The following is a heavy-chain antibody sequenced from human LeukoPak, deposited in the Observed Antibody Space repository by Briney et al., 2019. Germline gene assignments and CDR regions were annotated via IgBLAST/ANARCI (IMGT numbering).Heavy chain of an antibody. V-gene: IGHV4-59*01. CDR2: IYYSGST. Sequence: SETLSLTCTVSGGSISSYNWSWIRQPPGKGLEWIGYIYYSGSTNYNPSLKSRVTISVDTSKNQFSLKLSSVTAADTAVYYCARAYDSGWYPFDYWGQGTLVTVSS. CDR3: ARAYDSGWYPFDY. D-gene: IGHD6-19*01. J-gene: IGHJ4*02. CDR1: GGSISSYN.